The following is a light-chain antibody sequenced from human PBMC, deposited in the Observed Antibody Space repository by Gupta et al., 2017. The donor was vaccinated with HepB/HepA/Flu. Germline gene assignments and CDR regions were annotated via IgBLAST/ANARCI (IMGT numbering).Light chain of an antibody. CDR3: EQGSNWPYT. Sequence: EVLLTQCSATLSLPPGARAILSCRASQRVTSNLAWFQQKPGQAPRLLIYDATNRATGIPARFSGSGSGTDFTLTISSLEPEDFAVYYCEQGSNWPYTFGQGTKLEIK. CDR2: DAT. J-gene: IGKJ2*01. V-gene: IGKV3-11*01. CDR1: QRVTSN.